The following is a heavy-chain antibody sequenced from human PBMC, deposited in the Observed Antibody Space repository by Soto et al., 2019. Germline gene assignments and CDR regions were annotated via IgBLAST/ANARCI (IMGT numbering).Heavy chain of an antibody. CDR1: GFTFSNAW. CDR2: IKSKTDGGTT. V-gene: IGHV3-15*07. CDR3: TTDLYSSSWTTEWEDWFDP. D-gene: IGHD6-13*01. J-gene: IGHJ5*02. Sequence: GGSLRLSCAASGFTFSNAWMNWVRQAPGKGLEWVGRIKSKTDGGTTDYAAPVKGRFTISRDDSKNTLYLQMNSLKTEDTAVYYCTTDLYSSSWTTEWEDWFDPWGQGTLVTVSS.